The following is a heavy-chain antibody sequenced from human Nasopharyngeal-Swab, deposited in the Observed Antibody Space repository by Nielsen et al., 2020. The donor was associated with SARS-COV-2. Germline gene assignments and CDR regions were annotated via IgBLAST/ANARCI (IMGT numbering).Heavy chain of an antibody. V-gene: IGHV3-23*01. J-gene: IGHJ4*02. CDR3: AKTLLPTVTTWSFDY. Sequence: GESLKISCAASGFTFSSYAMSWVRQAPGKGLEWVSAISGSGGSTYYADSVKGRFTISRDNSKNTLYLQMNSLRAEDTAVYYCAKTLLPTVTTWSFDYWGQGTPVTVSS. D-gene: IGHD4-17*01. CDR1: GFTFSSYA. CDR2: ISGSGGST.